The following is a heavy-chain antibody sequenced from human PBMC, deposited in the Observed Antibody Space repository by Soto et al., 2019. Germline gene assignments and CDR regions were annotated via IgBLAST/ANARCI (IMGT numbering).Heavy chain of an antibody. D-gene: IGHD6-6*01. CDR2: IDTSGST. J-gene: IGHJ5*02. Sequence: LSLTCTVSGGSISSYYWSWIRQPAGTGLEGSGRIDTSGSTNYNPSLKSRVTMSVDTSKNQFTLKLSSVTAADTAVYYCARAGIAARPREGGFDPWGQGTLVTVSS. V-gene: IGHV4-4*07. CDR1: GGSISSYY. CDR3: ARAGIAARPREGGFDP.